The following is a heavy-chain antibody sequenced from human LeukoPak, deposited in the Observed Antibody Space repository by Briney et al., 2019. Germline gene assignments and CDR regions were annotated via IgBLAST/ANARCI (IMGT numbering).Heavy chain of an antibody. D-gene: IGHD1-14*01. CDR3: ASTGAPWTAD. CDR2: VRYDGSNK. CDR1: GFTFSSYG. Sequence: PGGSLRLSCAASGFTFSSYGMHWVRQAPGKGLEWVAFVRYDGSNKYYADSVKGRFTISRDNSKNTLYLQMSSLRAEDTAVYYCASTGAPWTADWGQGTLVTVSS. V-gene: IGHV3-30*02. J-gene: IGHJ4*02.